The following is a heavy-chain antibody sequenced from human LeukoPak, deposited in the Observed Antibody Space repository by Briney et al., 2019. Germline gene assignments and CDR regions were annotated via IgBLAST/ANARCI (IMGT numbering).Heavy chain of an antibody. Sequence: SETLSLTCTVSGGSISSYYWSWIRQPPGKGLEWIGYIYYSGSTNYNPPLKSRVTLSVDTSKNQFSLKLSSVTAADTAVYYCARGGAAYYYDSSGYSPGFFDYWGQGTLVTVSS. CDR2: IYYSGST. CDR1: GGSISSYY. CDR3: ARGGAAYYYDSSGYSPGFFDY. D-gene: IGHD3-22*01. J-gene: IGHJ4*02. V-gene: IGHV4-59*01.